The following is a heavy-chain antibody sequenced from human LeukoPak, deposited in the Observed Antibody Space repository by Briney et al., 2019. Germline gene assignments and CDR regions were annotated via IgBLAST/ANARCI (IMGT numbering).Heavy chain of an antibody. J-gene: IGHJ4*02. Sequence: ASVKVSCKASGYTFTDYYMHWVRQAPGQGVEWMGWINPNDGDTNYAQKFQGRVTMTRDTSISTAHMEVSRLRSDDTAVYYCARANFLYCSSTTCLFDYWGQGTLVTVSS. CDR3: ARANFLYCSSTTCLFDY. CDR1: GYTFTDYY. CDR2: INPNDGDT. D-gene: IGHD2-2*01. V-gene: IGHV1-2*02.